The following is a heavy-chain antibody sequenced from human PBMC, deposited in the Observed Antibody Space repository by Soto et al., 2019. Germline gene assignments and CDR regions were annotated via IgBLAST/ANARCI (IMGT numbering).Heavy chain of an antibody. CDR3: AKCRLSMHGYYGMDV. J-gene: IGHJ6*02. CDR1: GFTFSSYA. Sequence: PGGSLRLSCAASGFTFSSYAMSWVRQAPGKGLEWVSAISGSGGSTYYADSVKGRFTISRDNSKNTLYLQMNSLRAEDTAVYYCAKCRLSMHGYYGMDVWGQGTTVTVSS. V-gene: IGHV3-23*01. CDR2: ISGSGGST. D-gene: IGHD3-16*01.